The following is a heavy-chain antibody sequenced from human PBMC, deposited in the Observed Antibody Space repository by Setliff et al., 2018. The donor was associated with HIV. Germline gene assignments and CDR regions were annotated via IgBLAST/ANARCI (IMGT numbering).Heavy chain of an antibody. D-gene: IGHD3-22*01. CDR3: ARPQHLVDDIFNF. V-gene: IGHV1-3*04. J-gene: IGHJ3*01. CDR2: INTDNANT. Sequence: PGASVKVSCKASGYAFTTYTIHWVRQAPGQGLEWMGRINTDNANTEYSQKFQGRVAITRDTSASTAYMELSSLRSEDTAVYFCARPQHLVDDIFNFWGQGTLVTVS. CDR1: GYAFTTYT.